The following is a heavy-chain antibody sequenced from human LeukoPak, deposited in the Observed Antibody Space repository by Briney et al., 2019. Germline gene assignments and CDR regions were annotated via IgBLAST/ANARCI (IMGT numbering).Heavy chain of an antibody. Sequence: SETLSLTCTVSGGSITIYYWSWIRQPAGKGLEWIGRIYTSGSTNYNPSLKSRVTMSVDTSKNQFSLKLSSVTAADTAVYYCARDWGYYDILTGYYLDHYYFDYWGQGTLVTVSS. J-gene: IGHJ4*02. CDR2: IYTSGST. CDR3: ARDWGYYDILTGYYLDHYYFDY. CDR1: GGSITIYY. D-gene: IGHD3-9*01. V-gene: IGHV4-4*07.